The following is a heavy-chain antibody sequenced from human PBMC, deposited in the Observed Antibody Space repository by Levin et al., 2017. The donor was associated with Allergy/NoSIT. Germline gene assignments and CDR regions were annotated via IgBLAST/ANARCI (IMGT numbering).Heavy chain of an antibody. Sequence: GGSLRLSCAASGFTFSSYEMNWVRRAPGKGLEWVSYISSTGSTIYSADSVKGRFTISRDNAKNSLYLHMNSLRAEDTAVYYCARQLGNFWSGYNYRDYWGQGTLVTVSA. CDR3: ARQLGNFWSGYNYRDY. V-gene: IGHV3-48*03. J-gene: IGHJ4*02. CDR2: ISSTGSTI. CDR1: GFTFSSYE. D-gene: IGHD3-3*01.